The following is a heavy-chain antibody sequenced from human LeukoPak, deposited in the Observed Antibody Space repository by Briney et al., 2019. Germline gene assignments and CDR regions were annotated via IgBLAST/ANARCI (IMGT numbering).Heavy chain of an antibody. CDR2: ISSSGSYI. Sequence: GGSLRLSCAASGFTFSSYSMNWVRQAPGKGLEWVSYISSSGSYIYYADSVKGRFTISRGNAKNSLYLQMNSLRAEDTALYYCARLSAYYYGSQFYYYMDVWGKGTTVTVS. J-gene: IGHJ6*03. V-gene: IGHV3-21*06. D-gene: IGHD3-10*01. CDR3: ARLSAYYYGSQFYYYMDV. CDR1: GFTFSSYS.